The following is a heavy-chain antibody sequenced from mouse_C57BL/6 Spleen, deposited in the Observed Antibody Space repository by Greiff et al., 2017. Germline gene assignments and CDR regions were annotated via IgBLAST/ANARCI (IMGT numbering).Heavy chain of an antibody. D-gene: IGHD3-2*02. CDR3: AKDSSGSPFAY. V-gene: IGHV1-69*01. CDR2: IDPSDSYT. CDR1: GYTFTSYW. Sequence: QVQLQQPGAELVMPGASVKLSCKASGYTFTSYWMHWVKQRPGQGLEWIGEIDPSDSYTNYYQKFKGKSTLTVDKSSSTAYMQLSSLTSEDSAVYYCAKDSSGSPFAYWGQGTLVTVSA. J-gene: IGHJ3*01.